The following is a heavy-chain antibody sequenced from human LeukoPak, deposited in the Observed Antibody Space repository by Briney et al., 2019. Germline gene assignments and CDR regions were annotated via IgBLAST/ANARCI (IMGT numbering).Heavy chain of an antibody. Sequence: TSETLSLTCTVSGGSISPYYWSWIRQPPGKELEWIGWIYYSGSTKYNPSLKSRVSISLDTSKNQFSLKLSSVTATDTAVYYCARYDSSNYYLHYWGQGTLVTVSS. CDR3: ARYDSSNYYLHY. J-gene: IGHJ4*02. CDR1: GGSISPYY. D-gene: IGHD3-22*01. V-gene: IGHV4-59*08. CDR2: IYYSGST.